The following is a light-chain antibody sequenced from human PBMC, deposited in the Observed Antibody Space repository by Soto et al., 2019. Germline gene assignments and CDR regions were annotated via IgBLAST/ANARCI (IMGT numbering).Light chain of an antibody. CDR1: KLGDKY. J-gene: IGLJ2*01. CDR3: QAWDSSTGGV. Sequence: SSELTQPPSVSVSPGQTAIITCSGDKLGDKYACWYQQKPGQSPVLVIYQDSKRPSGIPERFSGSNCGSTATLTISGTQAMDEADYYCQAWDSSTGGVFGGGTKLTVL. CDR2: QDS. V-gene: IGLV3-1*01.